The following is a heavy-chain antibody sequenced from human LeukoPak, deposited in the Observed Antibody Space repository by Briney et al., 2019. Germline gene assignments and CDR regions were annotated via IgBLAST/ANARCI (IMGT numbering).Heavy chain of an antibody. CDR1: GFTFSSYG. CDR2: ISYDGRNK. Sequence: GGSLRLSCAASGFTFSSYGMHWVRQAPGKGLEWVTLISYDGRNKYYADSVKGRFTISRDNSKNTLYLQMNSLKTEDTAVYYCTRHSSLMISDYWGQGTLVTVSS. CDR3: TRHSSLMISDY. V-gene: IGHV3-30*03. D-gene: IGHD3-16*01. J-gene: IGHJ4*02.